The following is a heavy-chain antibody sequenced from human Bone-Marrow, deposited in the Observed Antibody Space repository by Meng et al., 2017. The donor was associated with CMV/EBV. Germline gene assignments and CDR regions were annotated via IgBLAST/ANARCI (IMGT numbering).Heavy chain of an antibody. V-gene: IGHV2-5*02. CDR3: AHRITYYRGAFDF. Sequence: FKEPGPTRMRPTPTLTLTCTVSGFSLSTTGVGVAWIRKPPGKALEWLALNYWDDDKRYSPSLKNRLTITKDTSKNQVILTMTNMDPVDTGTYYCAHRITYYRGAFDFWGQGTLVTVSS. CDR2: NYWDDDK. D-gene: IGHD3-3*01. J-gene: IGHJ4*02. CDR1: GFSLSTTGVG.